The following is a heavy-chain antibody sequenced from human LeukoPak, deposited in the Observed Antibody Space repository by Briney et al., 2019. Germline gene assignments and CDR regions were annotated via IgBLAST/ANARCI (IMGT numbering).Heavy chain of an antibody. V-gene: IGHV3-66*01. CDR3: ARDPPAVAINTYG. CDR1: GFTFSSYS. D-gene: IGHD5-24*01. Sequence: PGGSLRLSCAVSGFTFSSYSMNWVRQAPGEGLEWVSLIYSGGDTHYADSVKGRFTISRDNSKNTLYLQMNNLRAEDTAVYYCARDPPAVAINTYGWGQGTLVTVSS. J-gene: IGHJ4*02. CDR2: IYSGGDT.